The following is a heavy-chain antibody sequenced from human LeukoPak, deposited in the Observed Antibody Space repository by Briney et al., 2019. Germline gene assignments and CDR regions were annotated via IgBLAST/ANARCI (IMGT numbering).Heavy chain of an antibody. J-gene: IGHJ4*02. V-gene: IGHV1-18*01. CDR2: ISAYNGNT. CDR1: GYTFTGYG. D-gene: IGHD3-22*01. Sequence: ASVKVSCKASGYTFTGYGISWVRQAPGQGLEWMGWISAYNGNTNYAQKLQGRVTMTTDTSTSTAYMELRSLRSDDTAVYYCARGQKRGRYYYDSSGYFFDYWGQGTLVTVSS. CDR3: ARGQKRGRYYYDSSGYFFDY.